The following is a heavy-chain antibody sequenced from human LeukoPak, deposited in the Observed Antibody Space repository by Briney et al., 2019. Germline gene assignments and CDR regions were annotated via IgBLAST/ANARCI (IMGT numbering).Heavy chain of an antibody. CDR3: ARYYYDSSGYYLDY. D-gene: IGHD3-22*01. V-gene: IGHV4-4*07. CDR1: GGSTSSYY. J-gene: IGHJ4*02. CDR2: IYTSGST. Sequence: PSETLSLTCTVSGGSTSSYYWSWIRQPAGKGLEWIGRIYTSGSTNYNPSLKSRVTMSVDTSKNQFSLKLSSVTAADTAVSYCARYYYDSSGYYLDYWGQGTLVTVSS.